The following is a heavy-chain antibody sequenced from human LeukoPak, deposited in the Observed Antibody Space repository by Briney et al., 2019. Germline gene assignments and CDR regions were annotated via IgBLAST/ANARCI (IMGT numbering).Heavy chain of an antibody. CDR2: ISRDGRRI. J-gene: IGHJ5*02. D-gene: IGHD2-21*02. V-gene: IGHV3-30*04. CDR1: GFTFSSHA. CDR3: ARDRVNRADCGGDCYSAVFDH. Sequence: QAGGSLRLSYAASGFTFSSHAMHWVRQAPGKGLEWVAVISRDGRRIYYTDSAKGRFIISRDNSKNTLSLQMNSLGGEDTAVYSCARDRVNRADCGGDCYSAVFDHWGQGILVTVSS.